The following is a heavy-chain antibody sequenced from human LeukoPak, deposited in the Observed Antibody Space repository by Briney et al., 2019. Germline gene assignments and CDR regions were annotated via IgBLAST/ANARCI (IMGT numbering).Heavy chain of an antibody. V-gene: IGHV1-69*13. D-gene: IGHD4/OR15-4a*01. CDR2: IIPIFGTA. Sequence: ASVKVSCKASGGTFSSYAISWVRQAPGQGLEWMGGIIPIFGTANYAQKFQGRVTITADESTSTAYMDLSSLRSEDTDVYYCATVLTQNTSQYGMDVWGQGTTVTVSS. J-gene: IGHJ6*02. CDR3: ATVLTQNTSQYGMDV. CDR1: GGTFSSYA.